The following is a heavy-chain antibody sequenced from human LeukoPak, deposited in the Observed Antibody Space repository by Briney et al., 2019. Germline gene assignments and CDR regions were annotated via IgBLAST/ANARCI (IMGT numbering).Heavy chain of an antibody. CDR2: MNPNSGNT. D-gene: IGHD2-2*01. CDR3: ARSVEYCSSTSCYDYFDY. J-gene: IGHJ4*02. Sequence: ASVKVSCKASGYTFTSYDINWVGQATGQGLEWMGWMNPNSGNTGYAQKFQGRVTMTRNTSISTAYMELSSLRSEDTAVYYCARSVEYCSSTSCYDYFDYWGQGTLVTVSS. CDR1: GYTFTSYD. V-gene: IGHV1-8*01.